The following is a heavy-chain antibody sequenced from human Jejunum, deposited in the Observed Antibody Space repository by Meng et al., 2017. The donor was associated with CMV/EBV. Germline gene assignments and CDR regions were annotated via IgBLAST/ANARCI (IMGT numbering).Heavy chain of an antibody. CDR1: YPVSDHY. J-gene: IGHJ4*02. D-gene: IGHD2-21*01. CDR3: ARDKCDSDCQLGLLDS. V-gene: IGHV1-2*02. CDR2: INPSSGDT. Sequence: YPVSDHYMYWVRQVPGQGLEWMGWINPSSGDTKYAQKFQDRVTMTRDMSINTAYMELSRLRSDDTAVYYCARDKCDSDCQLGLLDSWGQGTLVTVSS.